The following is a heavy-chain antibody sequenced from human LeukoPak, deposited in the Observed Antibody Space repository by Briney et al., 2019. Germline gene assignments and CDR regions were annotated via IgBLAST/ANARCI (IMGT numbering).Heavy chain of an antibody. CDR2: IYLDGRA. CDR3: ARDAETSLAN. CDR1: GFAVSSKY. V-gene: IGHV3-66*01. Sequence: GGCLRLSCAASGFAVSSKYMNWVRQAPGKGREWVTVIYLDGRADCADSVKGRLTISSDNSKNTVYLQMNSLKDEDTAVYYCARDAETSLANWGQGTLVTVSP. D-gene: IGHD5-24*01. J-gene: IGHJ4*02.